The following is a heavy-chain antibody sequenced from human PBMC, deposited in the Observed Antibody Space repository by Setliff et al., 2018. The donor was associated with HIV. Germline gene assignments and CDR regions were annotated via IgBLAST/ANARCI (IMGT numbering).Heavy chain of an antibody. V-gene: IGHV4-61*02. CDR2: IWTSGST. CDR1: GGSISSGSYY. Sequence: SETLSLTCTVSGGSISSGSYYWSWIRQPAGKGLEWMGRIWTSGSTNYNPSLKSRVTISVDTSKNQFSLKLSSVTAADTAVYYCARRRGRGAFDIWGQGTMVTVSS. CDR3: ARRRGRGAFDI. D-gene: IGHD3-16*01. J-gene: IGHJ3*02.